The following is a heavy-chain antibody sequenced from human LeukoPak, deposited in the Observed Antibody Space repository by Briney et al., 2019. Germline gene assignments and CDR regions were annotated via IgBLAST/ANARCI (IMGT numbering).Heavy chain of an antibody. J-gene: IGHJ4*02. CDR1: GYTFTSYG. V-gene: IGHV1-18*01. D-gene: IGHD3-22*01. CDR3: AREGYDSSGYYSIDFDY. Sequence: GASVKVSCKASGYTFTSYGISWVRQASGQGLEWMGWISAYNGNTNYAQKLQGRVTMTTDTSTSTAYMELRSLRSDDTAVYYCAREGYDSSGYYSIDFDYWGQGTLVTVSS. CDR2: ISAYNGNT.